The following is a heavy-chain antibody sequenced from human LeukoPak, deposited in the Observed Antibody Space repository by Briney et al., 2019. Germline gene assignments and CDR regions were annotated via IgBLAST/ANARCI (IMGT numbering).Heavy chain of an antibody. Sequence: PGGSLRLSCAASGFGFSTYWMHWVRQVPGKGPEWVSHITPDGSSTNYADSVKGRFTISRDNAKNTLYLQMNSLRAEDTAVYYCSSQISRGGNWGQGTLVTVSS. CDR3: SSQISRGGN. CDR1: GFGFSTYW. V-gene: IGHV3-74*01. CDR2: ITPDGSST. J-gene: IGHJ4*02. D-gene: IGHD3-16*01.